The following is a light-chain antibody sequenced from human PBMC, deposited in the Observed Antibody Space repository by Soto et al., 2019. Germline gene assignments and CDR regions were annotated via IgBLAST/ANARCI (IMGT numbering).Light chain of an antibody. J-gene: IGLJ2*01. V-gene: IGLV2-8*01. CDR3: SSYAGGNSIL. Sequence: QSALTQPPSASGSPGQSVTISCTGTSSDVGGYNYVSWYQQHPGRAPKLLIYEVSKRSSVVPNRFSGSKSGNTASLTVSGLQAEDEADYYCSSYAGGNSILFGGGTKLTVL. CDR2: EVS. CDR1: SSDVGGYNY.